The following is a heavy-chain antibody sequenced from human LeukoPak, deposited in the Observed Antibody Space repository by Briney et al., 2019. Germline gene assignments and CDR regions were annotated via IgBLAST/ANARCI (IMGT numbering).Heavy chain of an antibody. J-gene: IGHJ2*01. D-gene: IGHD2-21*02. CDR3: ATSRAYCGGDCYSDWYFDL. CDR1: GFTFRSYS. CDR2: ISSSSSYI. V-gene: IGHV3-21*01. Sequence: GGSLRLSCAASGFTFRSYSMNWVRQAPGKGLEWVSSISSSSSYIYYADSVKGRFIISRDNAKNSLYLQMNSLRAEDTAVYYCATSRAYCGGDCYSDWYFDLWGRGTLVTDSS.